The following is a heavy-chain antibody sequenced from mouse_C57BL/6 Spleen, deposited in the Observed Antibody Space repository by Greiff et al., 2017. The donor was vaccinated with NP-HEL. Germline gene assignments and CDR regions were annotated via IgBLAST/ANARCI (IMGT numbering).Heavy chain of an antibody. CDR1: GYSITSGYY. CDR2: ISYDGSN. D-gene: IGHD2-2*01. Sequence: VQLKESGPGLVKPSQSLSLTCSVTGYSITSGYYWNWIRQFPENKLEWMGYISYDGSNNYNPSLKNRISITRDTSKNQFFLKLNSVTTEDTATYYCARDESGYYFDYWGQGTTLTVSS. CDR3: ARDESGYYFDY. J-gene: IGHJ2*01. V-gene: IGHV3-6*01.